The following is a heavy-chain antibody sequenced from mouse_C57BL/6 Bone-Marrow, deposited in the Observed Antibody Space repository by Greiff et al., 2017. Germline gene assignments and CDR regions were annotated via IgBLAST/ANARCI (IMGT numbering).Heavy chain of an antibody. Sequence: QVQLQQSGAELARPGASVKLSCTASGYTFTSYGISWVKQRPGQGLEWIGEIYPGSGNTYYNEKFKGKATLTADTSSSTAYMELRSLTSEDSAVYFCARRDYAFAYWGQGTLVTVSA. CDR2: IYPGSGNT. CDR3: ARRDYAFAY. CDR1: GYTFTSYG. V-gene: IGHV1-81*01. D-gene: IGHD2-4*01. J-gene: IGHJ3*01.